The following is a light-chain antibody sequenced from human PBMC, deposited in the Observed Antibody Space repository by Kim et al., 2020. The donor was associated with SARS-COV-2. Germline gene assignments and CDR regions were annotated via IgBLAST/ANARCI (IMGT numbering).Light chain of an antibody. CDR1: SSNIVASFD. J-gene: IGLJ2*01. Sequence: RITISCIGGSSNIVASFDVHWYQQLPGTAPKLLLYRNNNRPSGVPDRFSASRSGTSASLAITGLQPEDEADYYCQSFDSSLSALLFGGGTKVTVL. V-gene: IGLV1-40*01. CDR3: QSFDSSLSALL. CDR2: RNN.